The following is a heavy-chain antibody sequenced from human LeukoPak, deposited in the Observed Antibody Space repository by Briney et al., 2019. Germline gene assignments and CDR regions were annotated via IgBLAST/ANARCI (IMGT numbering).Heavy chain of an antibody. D-gene: IGHD6-19*01. CDR3: ARESSSGLMNDY. V-gene: IGHV1-24*01. CDR2: FVPEDGET. Sequence: ASVKVSCKVSGYTLTELSMHWVRQAPGKGLEWMGGFVPEDGETIYAQKFQGRVTMTEDTSTDTAYMELRSLRSDDTAVYYCARESSSGLMNDYWGQGTLVTVSS. J-gene: IGHJ4*02. CDR1: GYTLTELS.